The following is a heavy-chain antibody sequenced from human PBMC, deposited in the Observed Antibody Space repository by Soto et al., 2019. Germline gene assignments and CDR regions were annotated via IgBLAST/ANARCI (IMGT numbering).Heavy chain of an antibody. CDR1: GFTVRNHV. V-gene: IGHV1-69*01. Sequence: SVKVSCKFSGFTVRNHVFNWVRQAPGQGLEWMGGIIPIIGTPNYAQKFQGRVTITADASTNTVYLDVSSLRSQDTAVYYCARDLEFRDGNISHLDYRGKGPLVTVSS. CDR2: IIPIIGTP. CDR3: ARDLEFRDGNISHLDY. D-gene: IGHD3-16*01. J-gene: IGHJ4*02.